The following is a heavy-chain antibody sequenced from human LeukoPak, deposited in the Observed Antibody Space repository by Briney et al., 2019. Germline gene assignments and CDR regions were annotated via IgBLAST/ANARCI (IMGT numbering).Heavy chain of an antibody. CDR1: GYTFTNFD. Sequence: ASVKVSCKASGYTFTNFDINWVRQATGQGLEWMGRMSPNSGNTVYAQKFQGRVTMTRDTSTSTVYMELSSLRSEDTAVYYCARGVEGSSSSGVDYWGQGTLVTVSS. D-gene: IGHD6-6*01. J-gene: IGHJ4*02. CDR2: MSPNSGNT. V-gene: IGHV1-8*02. CDR3: ARGVEGSSSSGVDY.